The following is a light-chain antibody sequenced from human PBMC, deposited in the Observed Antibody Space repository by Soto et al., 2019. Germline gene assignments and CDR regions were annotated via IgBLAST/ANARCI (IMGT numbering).Light chain of an antibody. J-gene: IGLJ2*01. Sequence: QSVLTQPPSASGTPGQRVTISCSGSSSNIGSNYVYWYQQLPGTVPQLLIYRNNERPSGVPDRFSGSKSGTSASLAISGLRSEDEADYYCVAWDDSLSGVVFGGGTKVTVL. CDR3: VAWDDSLSGVV. CDR2: RNN. V-gene: IGLV1-47*01. CDR1: SSNIGSNY.